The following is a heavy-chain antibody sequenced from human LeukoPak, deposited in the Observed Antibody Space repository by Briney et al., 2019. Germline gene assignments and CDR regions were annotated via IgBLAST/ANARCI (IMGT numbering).Heavy chain of an antibody. V-gene: IGHV1-18*01. J-gene: IGHJ6*02. CDR3: ARYYSSSWSLYYYYGMDV. CDR1: GYTFTSFG. D-gene: IGHD6-13*01. Sequence: ASVKVSCKASGYTFTSFGISWVRQAPGQGLEWMGWISVYNGNTNYAQKLQGRVTMTTDTSTNTAYMELRSLRSDDTAVYYCARYYSSSWSLYYYYGMDVWGQGTTVTVSS. CDR2: ISVYNGNT.